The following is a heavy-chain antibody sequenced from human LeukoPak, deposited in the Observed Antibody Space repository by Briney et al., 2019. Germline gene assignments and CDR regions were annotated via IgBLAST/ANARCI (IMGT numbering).Heavy chain of an antibody. V-gene: IGHV4-34*01. CDR3: ARAPGIIRDFDY. CDR1: GFTFSSYE. D-gene: IGHD6-13*01. J-gene: IGHJ4*02. CDR2: IYHSGIT. Sequence: GSLRLSCAASGFTFSSYEMNWVRQAPGKGLEWIGSIYHSGITYYNPSLRSRVTISVDTSKNQFSLKLSSVTAADTAVYYCARAPGIIRDFDYWGQGTLVTVSS.